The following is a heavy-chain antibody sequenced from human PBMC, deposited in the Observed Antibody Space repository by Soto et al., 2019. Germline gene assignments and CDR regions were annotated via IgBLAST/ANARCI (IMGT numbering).Heavy chain of an antibody. V-gene: IGHV3-21*01. Sequence: GGSLRLSCAASGFTLSIYSMIWVRQAPGKGLEWVSSISKSGSYIYYADSVKGRFTISRDNAKNSLYLQMGSLRAEDTAVYYCARGVAEAGSYCFDPWGLGTLVTVSS. CDR3: ARGVAEAGSYCFDP. CDR1: GFTLSIYS. D-gene: IGHD6-13*01. CDR2: ISKSGSYI. J-gene: IGHJ5*02.